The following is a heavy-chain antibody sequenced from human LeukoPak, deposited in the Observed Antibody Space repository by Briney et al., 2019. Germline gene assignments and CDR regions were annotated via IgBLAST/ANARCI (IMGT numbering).Heavy chain of an antibody. CDR2: VYPGDSDT. J-gene: IGHJ4*02. Sequence: GESLQISCKGSGYSFTIYWIGWVRQMPGKGLEWMGIVYPGDSDTRYSPSFQGQVTISADKSISTAYLQWSSLKASDTAMYYCARGYCSGGFCFDYWGQGTLVTVSS. V-gene: IGHV5-51*01. D-gene: IGHD2-15*01. CDR3: ARGYCSGGFCFDY. CDR1: GYSFTIYW.